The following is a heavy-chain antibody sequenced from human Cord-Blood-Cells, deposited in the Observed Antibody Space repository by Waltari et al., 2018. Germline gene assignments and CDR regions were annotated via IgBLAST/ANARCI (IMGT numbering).Heavy chain of an antibody. V-gene: IGHV4-39*01. J-gene: IGHJ4*02. CDR2: IYYSGST. CDR1: GGSISSSRYY. D-gene: IGHD6-13*01. Sequence: QLQLQESGPGLVKPSETLSLTYTVSGGSISSSRYYWGWIRQPPGKGLEWIGSIYYSGSTYYNPSLKSRVTISVDTSKNQFSLKLSSVTAADMAVYYCARLRQQLVLDYWGQGTLVTVSS. CDR3: ARLRQQLVLDY.